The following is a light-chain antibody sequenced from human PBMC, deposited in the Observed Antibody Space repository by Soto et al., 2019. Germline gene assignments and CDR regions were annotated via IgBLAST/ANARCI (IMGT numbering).Light chain of an antibody. CDR1: QTVDIY. CDR2: DAS. V-gene: IGKV3-11*01. J-gene: IGKJ5*01. Sequence: ETVLTQSPATLSLSPGERATLSCRASQTVDIYLSWYQQKPGQAPRLLIFDASNRATGVPPKFSGSGSGTDFTLTISSLEPEDFALYYCQQRRNWPPFTFGQGTRLEIK. CDR3: QQRRNWPPFT.